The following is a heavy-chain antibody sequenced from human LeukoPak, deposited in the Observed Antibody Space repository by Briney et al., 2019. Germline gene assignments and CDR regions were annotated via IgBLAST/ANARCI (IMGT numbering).Heavy chain of an antibody. D-gene: IGHD3-10*01. J-gene: IGHJ6*03. V-gene: IGHV4-59*01. CDR1: GGSISSYY. Sequence: SETLSLTCAVPGGSISSYYWSWIRQPPGKGLEWIGYIYYSGSTNYNPSLKSRVTISVDTSKNQFSLKLSSVTAADTAVYYCARTYYGSGSYYTQSYYYYMDVWGKGTTVTVSS. CDR3: ARTYYGSGSYYTQSYYYYMDV. CDR2: IYYSGST.